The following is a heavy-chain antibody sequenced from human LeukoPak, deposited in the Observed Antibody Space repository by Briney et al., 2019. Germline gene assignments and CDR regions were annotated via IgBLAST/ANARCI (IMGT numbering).Heavy chain of an antibody. V-gene: IGHV4-31*03. D-gene: IGHD3-3*01. CDR2: IYYSGST. CDR3: ARGSEYYDFWSGYSQSLNWFDP. J-gene: IGHJ5*02. CDR1: GGSISSGGYY. Sequence: SETLSLTCTVSGGSISSGGYYWSWIRQHPGKGLEWIGYIYYSGSTYYNPSLKSRVTISVDTSKNQFSLKLSSVTAADTAVYYCARGSEYYDFWSGYSQSLNWFDPWGQGTLVTVSS.